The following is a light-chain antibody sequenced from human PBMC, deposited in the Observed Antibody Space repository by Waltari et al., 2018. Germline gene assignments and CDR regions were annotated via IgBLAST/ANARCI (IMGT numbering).Light chain of an antibody. V-gene: IGKV3-20*01. J-gene: IGKJ1*01. Sequence: EIVLTQSPGTPSLSPGDSATLSCRASQRVSRALAWYQQKPGQAPRLLIYATSTRATGVPDRFSGSGSWTDVSLTSSMLDPEDFAVYYCQHYVNLPVTFGQGTKVEI. CDR3: QHYVNLPVT. CDR2: ATS. CDR1: QRVSRA.